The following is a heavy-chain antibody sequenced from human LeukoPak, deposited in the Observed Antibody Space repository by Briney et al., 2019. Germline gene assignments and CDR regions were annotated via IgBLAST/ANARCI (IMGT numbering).Heavy chain of an antibody. V-gene: IGHV1-2*02. D-gene: IGHD6-6*01. CDR3: TRDRNSGSSLDI. CDR1: GYTFTGYY. Sequence: ASVKVSFKASGYTFTGYYIHWVRQAPGQGLEWMGWIYPYSGDANYAQNFQGRVTMTRDTSISTAYMELSSLKSDDTAVYYCTRDRNSGSSLDIWGQGTMLTVSS. CDR2: IYPYSGDA. J-gene: IGHJ3*02.